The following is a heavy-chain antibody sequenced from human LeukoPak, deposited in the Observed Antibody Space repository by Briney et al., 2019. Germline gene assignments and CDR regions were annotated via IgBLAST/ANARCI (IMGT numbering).Heavy chain of an antibody. CDR2: IYYSGSI. CDR3: ARERSDLDAFDI. Sequence: SETLSLTCAVSGYSLSSSNYWGWIRQPPGKGREWIGHIYYSGSIYYNPSLKSRVTMSVDTSKNQFSLKLSSVTAADTAVYYCARERSDLDAFDIWGQGTMVTVSS. CDR1: GYSLSSSNY. V-gene: IGHV4-28*03. J-gene: IGHJ3*02.